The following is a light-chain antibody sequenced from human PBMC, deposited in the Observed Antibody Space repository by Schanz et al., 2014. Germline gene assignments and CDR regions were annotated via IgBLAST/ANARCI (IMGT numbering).Light chain of an antibody. CDR1: QSVSSY. J-gene: IGKJ1*01. Sequence: ETVLTQSPATLSLSPGERATLSCRASQSVSSYLAWYQQKPGQAPRLLMYGASSRATDIPDRFSGSGSGTDFTLTISRLEPEDFALYYCQQYGSSRAFGQGTKVEIK. CDR2: GAS. CDR3: QQYGSSRA. V-gene: IGKV3-20*01.